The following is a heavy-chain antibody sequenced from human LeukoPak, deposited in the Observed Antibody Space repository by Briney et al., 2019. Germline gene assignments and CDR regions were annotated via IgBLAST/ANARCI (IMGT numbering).Heavy chain of an antibody. CDR3: ARDPAGDAAFDI. J-gene: IGHJ3*02. Sequence: PGGSLRLSCAASGFTFSSYWMSWVRQAPGKGLEWVANIKQDGSEKYYVDSVKGRFTISRDNAKNSLHLQMNSLRAEDTAVYYYARDPAGDAAFDIWGQGTMVTVSS. CDR2: IKQDGSEK. CDR1: GFTFSSYW. D-gene: IGHD3-10*01. V-gene: IGHV3-7*01.